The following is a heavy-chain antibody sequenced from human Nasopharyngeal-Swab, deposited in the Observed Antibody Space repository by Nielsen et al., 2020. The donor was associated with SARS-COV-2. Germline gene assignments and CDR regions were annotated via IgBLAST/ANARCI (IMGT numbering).Heavy chain of an antibody. CDR1: GFSFTDYS. D-gene: IGHD2-2*02. CDR3: ARDSRGDIPFDH. CDR2: IKDGGDSH. V-gene: IGHV3-23*01. J-gene: IGHJ4*02. Sequence: SLKISCAASGFSFTDYSMSWVRQAPGKGLAWVSAIKDGGDSHFYADSVRGRFTVSRDNSKNPLLLQMNTLRDEDTAIYYCARDSRGDIPFDHWGQGALVTVSS.